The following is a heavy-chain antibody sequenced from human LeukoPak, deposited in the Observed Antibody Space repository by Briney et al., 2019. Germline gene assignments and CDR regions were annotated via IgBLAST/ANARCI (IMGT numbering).Heavy chain of an antibody. CDR3: AGGEYYYDSRFDY. Sequence: ASVKVSCKASGYTFTGYYMHWVRQAPGQGLEWMGRINPNSGGTNYAQKFQGRVTMTRDTSISTAYMELSRLRSDDTAVYYCAGGEYYYDSRFDYWGQGTLVTVSS. J-gene: IGHJ4*02. D-gene: IGHD3-22*01. V-gene: IGHV1-2*06. CDR1: GYTFTGYY. CDR2: INPNSGGT.